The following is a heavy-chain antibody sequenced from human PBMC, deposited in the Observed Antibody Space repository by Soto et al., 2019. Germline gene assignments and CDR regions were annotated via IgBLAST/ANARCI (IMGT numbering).Heavy chain of an antibody. D-gene: IGHD2-21*01. Sequence: QVQLVQSGGGVVQPGRSLRLSCAASGFNFNTYFMHWVRQAPGKGLEWVAMIFPNGRDTEYADSVKGRFTISRENSNNRMYLQMDSLRPEDTAVYYCARDDEHGRNCDLAHWGQGAPVTGS. V-gene: IGHV3-30*03. J-gene: IGHJ4*02. CDR3: ARDDEHGRNCDLAH. CDR2: IFPNGRDT. CDR1: GFNFNTYF.